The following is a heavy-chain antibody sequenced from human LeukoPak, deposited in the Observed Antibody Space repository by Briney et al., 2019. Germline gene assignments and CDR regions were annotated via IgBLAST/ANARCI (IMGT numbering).Heavy chain of an antibody. D-gene: IGHD5-18*01. Sequence: PSETLSLTCTVSGGSISSYYWSWIRQPPGKGLEWIGYIHYSGSTNYNPSLKSRVTISVDTSKNQFSLKLSSVTAADTAVYYCARLMDTAMVPWYFDLWGRGTLVTVSS. CDR1: GGSISSYY. CDR2: IHYSGST. CDR3: ARLMDTAMVPWYFDL. J-gene: IGHJ2*01. V-gene: IGHV4-59*01.